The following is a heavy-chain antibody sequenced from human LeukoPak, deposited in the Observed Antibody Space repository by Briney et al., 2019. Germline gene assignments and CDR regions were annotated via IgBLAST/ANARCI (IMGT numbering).Heavy chain of an antibody. V-gene: IGHV4-59*01. Sequence: SETLSLTCTVSGGSISSYYWSWIRQPPGKGLEWIGYIYYSGSTNYNPSLKSRVTISVDTSKNQFSLKLSSVTAADTAVYYCARVTRDYGRDAFDVWGQGTMVTVSS. CDR3: ARVTRDYGRDAFDV. CDR2: IYYSGST. D-gene: IGHD3-10*01. CDR1: GGSISSYY. J-gene: IGHJ3*01.